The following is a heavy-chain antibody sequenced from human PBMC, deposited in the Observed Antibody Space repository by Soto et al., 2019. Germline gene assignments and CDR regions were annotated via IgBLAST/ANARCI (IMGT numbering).Heavy chain of an antibody. CDR2: IYPGDSDT. CDR3: ARELGSIAAAGAPMDV. J-gene: IGHJ6*02. D-gene: IGHD6-13*01. Sequence: GESLKISCKGSGYSFTSYWIGWVRQMPGKGLEWMGIIYPGDSDTRYSPSFQGQVTISADKSISTAYLQWSSLKASDTAMYYCARELGSIAAAGAPMDVWGQGTTVTVSS. V-gene: IGHV5-51*01. CDR1: GYSFTSYW.